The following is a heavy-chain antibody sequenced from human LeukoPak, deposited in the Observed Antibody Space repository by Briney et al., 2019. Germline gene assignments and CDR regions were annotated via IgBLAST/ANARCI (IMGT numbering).Heavy chain of an antibody. Sequence: PSETLSLTCTVSGGSISSYYWSWIRQPAGKGLEWIGRIYTSGSTNYNPSLKSRVTMSVDTSKNQFSLKLSSVTAADTAVYYCASTILTTVVTPHFGYWGQGTLVTVSS. V-gene: IGHV4-4*07. CDR1: GGSISSYY. D-gene: IGHD4-17*01. CDR3: ASTILTTVVTPHFGY. J-gene: IGHJ4*02. CDR2: IYTSGST.